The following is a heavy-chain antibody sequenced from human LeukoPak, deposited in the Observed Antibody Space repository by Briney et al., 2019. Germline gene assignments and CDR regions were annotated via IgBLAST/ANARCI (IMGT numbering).Heavy chain of an antibody. CDR1: GDSITSSNVF. D-gene: IGHD5-24*01. J-gene: IGHJ3*02. CDR3: AREVNVAAGSDGFDI. CDR2: MPYNGGA. Sequence: SETLSLTCTVSGDSITSSNVFWSWIRQPPGGDLECIGYMPYNGGASYNPSLRSRTTISLDTSKNEFSLRLTSVTAPDTAIYYCAREVNVAAGSDGFDIWGPGTMVTVSP. V-gene: IGHV4-30-4*01.